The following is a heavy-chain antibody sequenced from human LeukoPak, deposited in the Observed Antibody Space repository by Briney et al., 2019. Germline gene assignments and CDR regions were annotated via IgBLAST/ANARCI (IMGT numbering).Heavy chain of an antibody. CDR1: GFTFSSYS. CDR3: ARDQCSSTSCYGPDAFDI. CDR2: ISSSSSYI. V-gene: IGHV3-21*01. D-gene: IGHD2-2*01. Sequence: GGSLRLSCAASGFTFSSYSLNWVRQAPGKGLEWVSSISSSSSYIYYADSVKGRFTISRDNAKNSLYPQMNSLRAEDTAVYYCARDQCSSTSCYGPDAFDIWGRGTMVTVSS. J-gene: IGHJ3*02.